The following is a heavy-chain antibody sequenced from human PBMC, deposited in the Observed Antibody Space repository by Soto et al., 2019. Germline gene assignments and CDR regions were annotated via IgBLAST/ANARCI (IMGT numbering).Heavy chain of an antibody. J-gene: IGHJ3*02. CDR2: ITSSGLTI. CDR3: ARERTYSGYVKNAFDI. V-gene: IGHV3-11*01. D-gene: IGHD5-12*01. CDR1: RFTFSDYY. Sequence: VQLVESGGGLVKPGGSLTLSCAASRFTFSDYYISWIRQAPGKGLEWVSYITSSGLTIHYADSVKGRFTISRDNAKKSLHLQMNSLRADYTAVYYCARERTYSGYVKNAFDIWGQGTMVTVSS.